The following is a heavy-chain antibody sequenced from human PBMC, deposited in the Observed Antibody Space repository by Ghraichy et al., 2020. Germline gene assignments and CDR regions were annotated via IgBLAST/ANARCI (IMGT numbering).Heavy chain of an antibody. CDR2: INPNSGGT. J-gene: IGHJ4*02. CDR1: GYTFTGYY. D-gene: IGHD1-1*01. Sequence: ASVKVSCKASGYTFTGYYMHWVRQAPGQGLEWMGWINPNSGGTNYAQKFQGRVTMTRDTSISTAYMELSRLRSDDTAVYYCARDRGGNWNRYYFDYWAQGTLVTVSS. V-gene: IGHV1-2*02. CDR3: ARDRGGNWNRYYFDY.